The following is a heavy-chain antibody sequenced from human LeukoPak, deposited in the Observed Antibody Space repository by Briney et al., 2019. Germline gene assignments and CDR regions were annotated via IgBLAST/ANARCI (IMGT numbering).Heavy chain of an antibody. J-gene: IGHJ4*02. CDR2: IITIFGTA. D-gene: IGHD1-1*01. CDR3: ARDITTGRATFFDY. CDR1: GGTFSSYA. Sequence: SVKVSCKASGGTFSSYAISWVRQAPGQGLEWMGGIITIFGTANYAQKFQGRVTITTDESTSTAYMELSSLRSEDTAVYYCARDITTGRATFFDYWGQGTLVTVSS. V-gene: IGHV1-69*05.